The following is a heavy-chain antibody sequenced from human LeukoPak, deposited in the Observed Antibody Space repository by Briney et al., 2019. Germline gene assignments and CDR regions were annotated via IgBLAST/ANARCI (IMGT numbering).Heavy chain of an antibody. V-gene: IGHV3-30*04. CDR1: GFTFSNYA. D-gene: IGHD3-3*01. Sequence: GGSLRLSCAASGFTFSNYAMHWVRQAPGKGLEWVAIISYDGSNKYYADSVKGRFTISRDNSKNTLYLQMNSLRADDTAVYYCARGSSWSGYSVWFDPWGQGTLVTVSS. CDR3: ARGSSWSGYSVWFDP. J-gene: IGHJ5*02. CDR2: ISYDGSNK.